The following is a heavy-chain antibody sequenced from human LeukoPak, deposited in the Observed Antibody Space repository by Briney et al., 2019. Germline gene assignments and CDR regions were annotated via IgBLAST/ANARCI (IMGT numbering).Heavy chain of an antibody. Sequence: GASVKVSCKTSGYTFTAFFIHWVRQAPGQGLEWMGWLNPNSGGTNYAQKFQGRVTMTRDTSISTAYMELSRLRSDDTAVYFCARVGAAYQDSNYWGQGTLVNVSS. CDR2: LNPNSGGT. J-gene: IGHJ4*02. CDR3: ARVGAAYQDSNY. V-gene: IGHV1-2*02. D-gene: IGHD1-26*01. CDR1: GYTFTAFF.